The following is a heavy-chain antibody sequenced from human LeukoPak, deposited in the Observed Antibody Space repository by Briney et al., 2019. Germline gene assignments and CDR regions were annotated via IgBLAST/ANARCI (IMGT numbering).Heavy chain of an antibody. J-gene: IGHJ6*03. Sequence: SETLSLTCTVSGGSISSYYWSWIRQPPGRGLEWIGYIYYSGSSNYNPSLKSRVTVSVDTSKNQFSLKLSSVTAADTAVYYCARAVDYDILTGYPGGYYYYYMDVWGKGTTVTVSS. V-gene: IGHV4-59*01. D-gene: IGHD3-9*01. CDR1: GGSISSYY. CDR2: IYYSGSS. CDR3: ARAVDYDILTGYPGGYYYYYMDV.